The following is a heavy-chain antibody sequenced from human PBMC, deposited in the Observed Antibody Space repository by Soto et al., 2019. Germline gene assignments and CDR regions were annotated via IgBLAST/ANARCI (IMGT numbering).Heavy chain of an antibody. CDR2: ILPIFGTA. CDR3: ARDEWEQQLGRG. J-gene: IGHJ4*02. V-gene: IGHV1-69*12. CDR1: GGTFSSYA. Sequence: QVQLVQSGAEVKKPGSSVKVSCKASGGTFSSYAISWVRQAPGQVLEWMGGILPIFGTANYAQKFQGRVTITADEPTSTAYRELSSLRSEDPAVYYCARDEWEQQLGRGWGQGTLVTVSS. D-gene: IGHD6-13*01.